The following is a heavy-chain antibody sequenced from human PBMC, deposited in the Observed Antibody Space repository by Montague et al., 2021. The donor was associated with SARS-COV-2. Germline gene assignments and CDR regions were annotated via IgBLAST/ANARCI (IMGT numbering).Heavy chain of an antibody. J-gene: IGHJ6*03. D-gene: IGHD2-2*01. Sequence: SETLSLTCTVSAGSISTNSYYWAWIRQPPGKGLEWIGSISYSGSTYFNPSLKSRVTISVDTSKNQFSLKLSSVTAADTAVYYCARARQDVVVPALWIRAYYYYYYMDVWGKGTTVTVSS. V-gene: IGHV4-39*07. CDR3: ARARQDVVVPALWIRAYYYYYYMDV. CDR2: ISYSGST. CDR1: AGSISTNSYY.